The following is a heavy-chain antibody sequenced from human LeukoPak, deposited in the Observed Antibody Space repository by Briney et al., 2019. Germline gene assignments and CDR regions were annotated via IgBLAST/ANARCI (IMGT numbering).Heavy chain of an antibody. CDR1: GGSFSGYY. V-gene: IGHV4-34*01. CDR2: INHSGST. Sequence: SETLSLTCAVYGGSFSGYYWSRIRQPPGKGLEWIGEINHSGSTNYNPSLKSRVTISVDTSKNQFSLKLSSVTAADTAVYYCARDRSSSGIDYWGQGTLVTVSS. CDR3: ARDRSSSGIDY. J-gene: IGHJ4*02. D-gene: IGHD6-13*01.